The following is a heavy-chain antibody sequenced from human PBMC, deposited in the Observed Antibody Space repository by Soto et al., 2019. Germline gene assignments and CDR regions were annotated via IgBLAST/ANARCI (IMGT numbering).Heavy chain of an antibody. Sequence: PSETLSLTCAVSGGSISSGGYSWSWIRQPPGKGLEWIGYIYHSGSTYYNPSLKSRVTISVDRSKNQFSLKLSSVTAADTAVYYCARAGLNYYDSTILENWFDPWGQGTLVTVSS. V-gene: IGHV4-30-2*01. CDR2: IYHSGST. CDR1: GGSISSGGYS. J-gene: IGHJ5*02. CDR3: ARAGLNYYDSTILENWFDP. D-gene: IGHD3-22*01.